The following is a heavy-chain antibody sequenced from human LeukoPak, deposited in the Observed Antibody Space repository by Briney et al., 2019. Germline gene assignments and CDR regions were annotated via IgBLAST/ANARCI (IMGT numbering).Heavy chain of an antibody. J-gene: IGHJ4*02. CDR2: ISGSGGST. CDR3: AKDVLRFLEWYTTFDY. CDR1: GFTFSSYA. D-gene: IGHD3-3*01. Sequence: PGGSLRLSCAASGFTFSSYAMSWVRQAPGKGLEWVSAISGSGGSTYYADPVKGRFTISRDNSKNTLYLQMNSLRAEDTAVYYCAKDVLRFLEWYTTFDYWGQGTLVTVSS. V-gene: IGHV3-23*01.